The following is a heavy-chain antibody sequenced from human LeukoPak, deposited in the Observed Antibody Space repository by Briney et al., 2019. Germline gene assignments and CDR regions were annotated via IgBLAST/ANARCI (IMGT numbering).Heavy chain of an antibody. CDR1: GVSISSSNYY. J-gene: IGHJ6*03. CDR3: ARRVGRWFGERAYYYNYMDV. D-gene: IGHD3-10*01. V-gene: IGHV4-39*01. Sequence: SETLSLTCTVSGVSISSSNYYWGWIRQPPGKGLEWIGSIYYTGSTYYNPSLKSRVTISLDTSKNQFSLKLSSVTAADTAMYYCARRVGRWFGERAYYYNYMDVWGKGTTVTISS. CDR2: IYYTGST.